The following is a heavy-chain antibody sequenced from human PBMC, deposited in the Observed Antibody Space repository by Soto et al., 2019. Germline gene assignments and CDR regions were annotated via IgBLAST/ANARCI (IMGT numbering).Heavy chain of an antibody. CDR2: IIPIFGTA. D-gene: IGHD1-20*01. CDR1: GGTFNRYT. CDR3: ALWGFRDGNNSKYNYSGMDV. J-gene: IGHJ6*02. Sequence: VQLVQSGAEVKKPGSSVKLSCKASGGTFNRYTITWVRQAPGQGLEWMGGIIPIFGTANYAQKFQGRVAIIADETTSAAYMELRRMRSEDTAVYYCALWGFRDGNNSKYNYSGMDVWGQGTKVTVSS. V-gene: IGHV1-69*01.